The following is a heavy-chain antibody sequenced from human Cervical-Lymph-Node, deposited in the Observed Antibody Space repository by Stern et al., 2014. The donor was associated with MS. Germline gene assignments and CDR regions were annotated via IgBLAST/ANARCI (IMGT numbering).Heavy chain of an antibody. V-gene: IGHV3-74*02. Sequence: VQLVQSGGGFVQPGESLRLSCAASGFTFSSYWMHWVRQAPEKGLVRVSRINGDGSYTDYADSVKGRFTISRDNAKNTLYLQMNSLRAEDTAVYYCAVIAVAGNFDYWGQGTLVTVSS. J-gene: IGHJ4*02. D-gene: IGHD6-19*01. CDR2: INGDGSYT. CDR1: GFTFSSYW. CDR3: AVIAVAGNFDY.